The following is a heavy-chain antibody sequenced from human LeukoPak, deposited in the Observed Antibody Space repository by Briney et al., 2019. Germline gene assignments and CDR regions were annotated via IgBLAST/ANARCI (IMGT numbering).Heavy chain of an antibody. CDR3: ARGAQSMIVVVIRFDP. CDR2: ISSSSSYI. CDR1: GFTFSSYS. D-gene: IGHD3-22*01. Sequence: GGSLRLSCAASGFTFSSYSMNWVRQAPGKGLEWVSSISSSSSYIYYADSVKGRFTISRDNAKNSLYLQMNSLRAEDTAVYYCARGAQSMIVVVIRFDPWGQGTLVTVSS. V-gene: IGHV3-21*01. J-gene: IGHJ5*02.